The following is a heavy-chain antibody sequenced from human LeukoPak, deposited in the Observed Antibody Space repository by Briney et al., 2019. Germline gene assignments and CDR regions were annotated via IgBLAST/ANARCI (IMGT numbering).Heavy chain of an antibody. CDR1: GYTLTELS. J-gene: IGHJ5*02. V-gene: IGHV1-24*01. CDR3: ATAKPGFRGFDP. Sequence: ASVKVSCKLSGYTLTELSMHWVRQAPGKGLEWMGGFDPEDGETIYAQKFQGRVTMTADTSTDTAYMELSSLRSDDTAVYYCATAKPGFRGFDPWGQGTLLTVSS. CDR2: FDPEDGET. D-gene: IGHD1-14*01.